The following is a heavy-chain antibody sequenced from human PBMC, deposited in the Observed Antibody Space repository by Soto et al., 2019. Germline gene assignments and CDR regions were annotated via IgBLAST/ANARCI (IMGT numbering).Heavy chain of an antibody. V-gene: IGHV3-23*01. D-gene: IGHD2-15*01. J-gene: IGHJ4*02. CDR2: VSIGGST. Sequence: GGSLRLSCAASGFTFSSYAMGWVRQGPGKGLEWVAVVSIGGSTHYADSVRGRFTISRDNSKNMLSLQMNSLTAEDTAVYFCAKRRGAGGHFDYWGQGALVTVSS. CDR3: AKRRGAGGHFDY. CDR1: GFTFSSYA.